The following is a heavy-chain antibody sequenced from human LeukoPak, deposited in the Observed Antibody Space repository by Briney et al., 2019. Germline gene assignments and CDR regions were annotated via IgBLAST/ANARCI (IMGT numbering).Heavy chain of an antibody. J-gene: IGHJ5*02. CDR3: ARGSERGSCSGGSCYSRWFDP. Sequence: GASVKVSCKASGYTFTSYDINWVRQATGQGLEWMGWMNPNSGNTGYAQKFQGRVTMTRNTSISTAYMELSSLRSEDTAVYYCARGSERGSCSGGSCYSRWFDPWGQGTLVTVSS. CDR2: MNPNSGNT. CDR1: GYTFTSYD. V-gene: IGHV1-8*01. D-gene: IGHD2-15*01.